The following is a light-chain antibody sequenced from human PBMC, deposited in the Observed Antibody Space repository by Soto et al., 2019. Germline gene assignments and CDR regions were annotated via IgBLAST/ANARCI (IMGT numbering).Light chain of an antibody. CDR1: QSVSSNY. Sequence: TQSPATLSLSPGDRATLSCRASQSVSSNYLAWYLQKPGQAPRLLIYAASYRTTGIPARFSSSGSGTDFTLTISRLEPEDFATYYCQQYNSYRAFGQGTKVDI. V-gene: IGKV3-20*01. J-gene: IGKJ1*01. CDR2: AAS. CDR3: QQYNSYRA.